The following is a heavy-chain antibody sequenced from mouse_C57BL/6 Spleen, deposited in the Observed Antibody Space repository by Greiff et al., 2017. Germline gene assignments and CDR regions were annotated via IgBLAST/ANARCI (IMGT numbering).Heavy chain of an antibody. CDR2: IYPRDGST. D-gene: IGHD1-1*01. Sequence: VKLMESDAELVKPGASVKISCKVSGYTFTDHTIHWMKQRPEQGLEWIGYIYPRDGSTKYNEKFKGKATLTADKSSSTAYMQLNSLTSEDSAVYFCAKDYYGSSYGYFDVWGTGTTVTVSS. J-gene: IGHJ1*03. V-gene: IGHV1-78*01. CDR3: AKDYYGSSYGYFDV. CDR1: GYTFTDHT.